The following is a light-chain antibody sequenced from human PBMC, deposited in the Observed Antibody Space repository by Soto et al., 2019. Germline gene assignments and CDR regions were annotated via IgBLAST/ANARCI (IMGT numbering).Light chain of an antibody. CDR3: QQYYSYPPA. Sequence: AIRMTQSPSSLSASTGDRVTITCRARQGISSYLAWYQQKPGKAPKLLIYAASTLQSGVPSRFSGSGSGTDFTLTISCLQSEDFATYYCQQYYSYPPAFGQGTKVEI. J-gene: IGKJ1*01. CDR1: QGISSY. V-gene: IGKV1-8*01. CDR2: AAS.